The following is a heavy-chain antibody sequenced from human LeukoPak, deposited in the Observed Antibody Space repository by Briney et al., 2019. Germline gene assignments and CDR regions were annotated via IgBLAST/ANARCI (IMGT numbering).Heavy chain of an antibody. D-gene: IGHD3-10*01. CDR3: AKGSMVRGVIIPYYFDY. V-gene: IGHV3-30*18. CDR1: GFTFSSYG. Sequence: PGGSLRLSCAASGFTFSSYGMHWVRQAPGKGLEWVAVISYDGSNKYYADSVKGRFTISRDNSKNTLYLQMNSLRAEDTVVYYCAKGSMVRGVIIPYYFDYWGQGTLVTVSS. CDR2: ISYDGSNK. J-gene: IGHJ4*02.